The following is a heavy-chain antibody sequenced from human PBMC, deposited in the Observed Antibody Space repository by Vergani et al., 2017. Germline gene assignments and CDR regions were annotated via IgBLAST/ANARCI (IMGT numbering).Heavy chain of an antibody. CDR3: ARTAVSQLPYEGDY. J-gene: IGHJ4*02. D-gene: IGHD2-2*01. Sequence: EVQLVQSGAEVKKPGESLKISCKGSGYSFTSYWIGWVRQMPGIGLEWMGIIYPGDSDTRYSPSFQGQVTISADTAISTAYLRWSSLKASDTAMYYCARTAVSQLPYEGDYWGQGTLVTVSS. V-gene: IGHV5-51*01. CDR2: IYPGDSDT. CDR1: GYSFTSYW.